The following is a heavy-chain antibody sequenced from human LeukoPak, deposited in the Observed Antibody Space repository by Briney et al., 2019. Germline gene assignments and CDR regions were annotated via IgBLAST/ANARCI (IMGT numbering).Heavy chain of an antibody. Sequence: GGSLRLSCAASGFTFSNYWMSWVRQAPGKGLEWVANIKQDGSEKYYVDSVKGRFTISRDNAKNSLYLQMNSLRAEDTAVYYCARDRALNYYDSSGTGDYWGQGTLVTVSS. V-gene: IGHV3-7*01. J-gene: IGHJ4*02. CDR2: IKQDGSEK. D-gene: IGHD3-22*01. CDR1: GFTFSNYW. CDR3: ARDRALNYYDSSGTGDY.